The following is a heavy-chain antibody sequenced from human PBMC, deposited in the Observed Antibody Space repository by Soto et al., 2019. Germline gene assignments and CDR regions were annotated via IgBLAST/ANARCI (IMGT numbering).Heavy chain of an antibody. J-gene: IGHJ5*02. Sequence: SETLSLTCTVSGGSISSSTYYWGWIRQPPGKGLEWIGSIYYSGSTYYNPSLKSRVTISVDTSKNQFSLKLSSVTAADTAVYYCARQIYSGYDLSVPDQPYWFAPWGQGTLVTVSS. CDR1: GGSISSSTYY. V-gene: IGHV4-39*01. CDR2: IYYSGST. CDR3: ARQIYSGYDLSVPDQPYWFAP. D-gene: IGHD5-12*01.